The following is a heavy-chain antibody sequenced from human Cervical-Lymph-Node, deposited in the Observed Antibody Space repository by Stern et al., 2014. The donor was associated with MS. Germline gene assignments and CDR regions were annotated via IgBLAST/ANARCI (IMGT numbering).Heavy chain of an antibody. CDR1: GYKFSIYW. D-gene: IGHD1-14*01. J-gene: IGHJ4*02. V-gene: IGHV5-51*01. Sequence: QLVQSGAELIRPGESLKISCKGSGYKFSIYWIAWVRQMPGKGLEWMGIIYPGDSETRYSPSFQGQVTMSADKSTSTAYLQWSSLNASDTAMYFCARQTTAWASDVWGQGTLVTVS. CDR3: ARQTTAWASDV. CDR2: IYPGDSET.